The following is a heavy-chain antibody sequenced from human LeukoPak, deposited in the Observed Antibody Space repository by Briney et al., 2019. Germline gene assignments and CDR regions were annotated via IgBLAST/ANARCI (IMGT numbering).Heavy chain of an antibody. D-gene: IGHD5-24*01. Sequence: SETLSLTCAVYGGSFSGYYWSWIRQPPGKGLEWIGEINHSGSTNYNPSLKSRVTISVDTSKNQFSLKLSSVTAADTAVYYCARDQIEMATIMDYYYGMDVWGQGTTVTVSS. CDR3: ARDQIEMATIMDYYYGMDV. CDR2: INHSGST. J-gene: IGHJ6*02. CDR1: GGSFSGYY. V-gene: IGHV4-34*01.